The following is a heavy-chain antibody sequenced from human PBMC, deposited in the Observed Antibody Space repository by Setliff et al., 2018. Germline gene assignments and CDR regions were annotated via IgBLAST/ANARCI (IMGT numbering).Heavy chain of an antibody. CDR2: ITDSGSKI. CDR3: AKDRLFPRY. CDR1: DFTFSNSA. V-gene: IGHV3-23*01. D-gene: IGHD2-21*01. J-gene: IGHJ4*01. Sequence: GGSLRLSCVGSDFTFSNSAMSWVRQAPGKGLEWVSTITDSGSKILYVDSVKGRFTISRDNSKNSLYLQMDSLRPEDTAVYYCAKDRLFPRYWG.